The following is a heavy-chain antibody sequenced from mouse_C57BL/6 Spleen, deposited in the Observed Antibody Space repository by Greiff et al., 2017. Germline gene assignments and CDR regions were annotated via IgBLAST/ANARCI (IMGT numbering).Heavy chain of an antibody. CDR2: ISSGSSTI. J-gene: IGHJ4*01. D-gene: IGHD2-1*01. Sequence: EVKLQESGGGLVKPGGSLKLSCAASGFTFSDYGMHWVRQAPEKGLEWVAYISSGSSTIYYADTVKGRFTLSRDPATNTLFLQRSSLRSENTTMYYCAMPYGKYDDYAMDYWGQGTSVTVSS. V-gene: IGHV5-17*01. CDR1: GFTFSDYG. CDR3: AMPYGKYDDYAMDY.